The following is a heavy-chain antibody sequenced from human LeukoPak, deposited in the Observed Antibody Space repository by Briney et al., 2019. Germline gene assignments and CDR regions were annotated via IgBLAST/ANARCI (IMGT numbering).Heavy chain of an antibody. V-gene: IGHV4-34*01. D-gene: IGHD3-3*01. CDR2: INHSGST. J-gene: IGHJ4*02. CDR1: GGSFSGYY. CDR3: ARGRRVCSGYWLGVFEFDY. Sequence: PSETLSLTCALYGGSFSGYYWSWIRQPPGKGREWIGEINHSGSTNYNPSLKRRVTISVDASKKQFSLKLRSVTGADTAVYYCARGRRVCSGYWLGVFEFDYWGQGTLVTVSS.